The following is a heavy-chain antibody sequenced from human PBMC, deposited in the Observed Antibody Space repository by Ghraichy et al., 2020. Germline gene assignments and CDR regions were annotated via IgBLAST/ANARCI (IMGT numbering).Heavy chain of an antibody. D-gene: IGHD2-15*01. Sequence: GESLNISCAASGFTFSSYEMNWVRQAPGKGLEWVSYISSSGSTIYYADSVKGRFTISRDNAKNSLYLQMNSLRAEDTAVYYCARVGSTHRVYGMDVWGQGTTVTVSS. CDR1: GFTFSSYE. V-gene: IGHV3-48*03. CDR3: ARVGSTHRVYGMDV. CDR2: ISSSGSTI. J-gene: IGHJ6*02.